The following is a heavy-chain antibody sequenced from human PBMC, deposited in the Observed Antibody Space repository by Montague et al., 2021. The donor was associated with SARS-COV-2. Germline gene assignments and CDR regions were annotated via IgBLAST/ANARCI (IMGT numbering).Heavy chain of an antibody. D-gene: IGHD3-10*01. V-gene: IGHV4-39*07. CDR1: GGSIRSSSHF. J-gene: IGHJ6*02. CDR3: GLGRGFAVGNHYYYSYGLDV. Sequence: SETLSLTCTVSGGSIRSSSHFWGWFRQPPGQRLEWIGTISYSGSTYYGPSLKSRVIISADTSKNRFSLNLRSVTAADTAVYFCGLGRGFAVGNHYYYSYGLDVWGQGTTVAVSS. CDR2: ISYSGST.